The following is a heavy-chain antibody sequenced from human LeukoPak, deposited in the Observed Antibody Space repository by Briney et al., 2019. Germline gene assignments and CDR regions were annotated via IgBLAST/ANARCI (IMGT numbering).Heavy chain of an antibody. Sequence: SETLSLTCAVYGGSFSGYYWSWIRQPPGKGLEWIGEINHSGSTNYNPSLKSRVTISVDTFKNQFSLKLSSVTAADTAVYYCARAPYYDYVWGSYRYAPDYWGQGTLVTVSS. CDR1: GGSFSGYY. CDR2: INHSGST. V-gene: IGHV4-34*01. CDR3: ARAPYYDYVWGSYRYAPDY. J-gene: IGHJ4*02. D-gene: IGHD3-16*02.